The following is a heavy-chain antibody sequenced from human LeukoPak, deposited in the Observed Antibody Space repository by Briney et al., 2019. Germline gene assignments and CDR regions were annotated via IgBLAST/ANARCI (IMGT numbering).Heavy chain of an antibody. D-gene: IGHD3-22*01. Sequence: RGASVKVSCKASGYTFTSYYMHWVRQAPGQGLEWMGIINPSGGSTSYAQKFQGRVTMTRDTSTSTVYMELSSLRSEDTAVYYYSSSGYYRGGAFDIWGQGTMVTVSS. CDR2: INPSGGST. V-gene: IGHV1-46*01. J-gene: IGHJ3*02. CDR3: SSSGYYRGGAFDI. CDR1: GYTFTSYY.